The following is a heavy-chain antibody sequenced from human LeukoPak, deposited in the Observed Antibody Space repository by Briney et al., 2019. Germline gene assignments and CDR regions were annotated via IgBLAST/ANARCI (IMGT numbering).Heavy chain of an antibody. Sequence: GGALRLSCAASGFNVSTNYMSSVRQAPGKGLEWVAFIQYDASNKYYAESVKGQFTISRDNSKHPLSLQMNSLRAEHTALYHCAKDNAIAVAGTGYYYYNYMDGWGRGTTVTISS. CDR2: IQYDASNK. D-gene: IGHD6-19*01. J-gene: IGHJ6*03. V-gene: IGHV3-30*02. CDR1: GFNVSTNY. CDR3: AKDNAIAVAGTGYYYYNYMDG.